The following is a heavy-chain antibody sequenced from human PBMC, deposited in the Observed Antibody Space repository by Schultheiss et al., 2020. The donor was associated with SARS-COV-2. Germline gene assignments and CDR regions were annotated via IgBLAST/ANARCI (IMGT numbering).Heavy chain of an antibody. J-gene: IGHJ4*02. V-gene: IGHV4-61*02. CDR2: IYTSGST. CDR3: ARARVPYSSGWYSVDY. Sequence: SETLSLTCTVSGGSISSGSYYWSWIRQPAGKGLEWIGRIYTSGSTNYNPSLKSRVTISVDTSKNQFSLKLSSVTAADTAVYYCARARVPYSSGWYSVDYWGQGTLVTVSS. CDR1: GGSISSGSYY. D-gene: IGHD6-19*01.